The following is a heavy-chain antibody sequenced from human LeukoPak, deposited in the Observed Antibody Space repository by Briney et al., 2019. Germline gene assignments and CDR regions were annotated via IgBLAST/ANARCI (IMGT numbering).Heavy chain of an antibody. CDR2: ITYNSRSM. D-gene: IGHD2-21*01. J-gene: IGHJ4*02. CDR3: ARTVASKYYIDY. V-gene: IGHV3-21*01. CDR1: GFTFSDFD. Sequence: PGGSLRLSCAASGFTFSDFDMNWVRQAPGRGLEWVSSITYNSRSMNYPDSMKGRFTISRDNAKNSLYLQMSSLSADDTAVYYCARTVASKYYIDYWGQGTPVTVSS.